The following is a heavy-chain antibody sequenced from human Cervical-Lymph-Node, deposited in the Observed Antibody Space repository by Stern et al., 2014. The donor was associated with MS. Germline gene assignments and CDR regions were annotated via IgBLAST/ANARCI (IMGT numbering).Heavy chain of an antibody. CDR2: ISVGNGSA. D-gene: IGHD1-1*01. V-gene: IGHV1-18*01. J-gene: IGHJ6*02. CDR3: ARVRKLDKRDYYYYGMDV. Sequence: QVQLVQSGVEVKKPGASVKVSCKASGYSFTNYAITWVRQAPGQGLEWLGWISVGNGSATYAQRFQGRVTMTTDTSTSTAYMELRSLRSDDTAVYYCARVRKLDKRDYYYYGMDVWGQGTTVPVSS. CDR1: GYSFTNYA.